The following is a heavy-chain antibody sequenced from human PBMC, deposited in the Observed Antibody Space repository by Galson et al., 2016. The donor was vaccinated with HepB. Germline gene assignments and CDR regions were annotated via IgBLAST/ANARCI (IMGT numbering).Heavy chain of an antibody. Sequence: SLRLSCAASGFTSRSYSMNWVRQAPGKGLEWVSYISVHYTIYYADSVRGRFTISRDNAKNSVYLQMNSLRAEDTAVYFCARSVEGSFDYWGQGALVTVSS. J-gene: IGHJ4*02. V-gene: IGHV3-48*04. CDR2: ISVHYTI. CDR3: ARSVEGSFDY. CDR1: GFTSRSYS.